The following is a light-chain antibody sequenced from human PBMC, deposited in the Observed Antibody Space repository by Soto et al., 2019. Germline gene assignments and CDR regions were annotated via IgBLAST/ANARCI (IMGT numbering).Light chain of an antibody. Sequence: EIVMTQSPATLSVSPGERAALSCRASQSFSSNLAFYQQKPGQAPRLLIYGASTRATGIPARFSGSGSGTEFTLTISSLQSEDFAVYYCQQYNNWPITFGQGTRLEI. V-gene: IGKV3-15*01. CDR2: GAS. J-gene: IGKJ5*01. CDR3: QQYNNWPIT. CDR1: QSFSSN.